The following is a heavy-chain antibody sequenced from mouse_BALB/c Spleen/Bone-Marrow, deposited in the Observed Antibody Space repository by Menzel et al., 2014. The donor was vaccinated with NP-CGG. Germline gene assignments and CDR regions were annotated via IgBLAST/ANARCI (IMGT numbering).Heavy chain of an antibody. D-gene: IGHD2-4*01. Sequence: EVQGVESGGGLVKPGGSLKLSCAASGFTFSSYAMSWVRQTPEKGLEWVATISSGGSYTYYPDSVKGRFTISRDNAKNTLYLQMSSLRSEDTAMYYCARKSYYDYDGRPWFAYWGQGTLVTVSA. V-gene: IGHV5-9-3*01. CDR2: ISSGGSYT. J-gene: IGHJ3*01. CDR1: GFTFSSYA. CDR3: ARKSYYDYDGRPWFAY.